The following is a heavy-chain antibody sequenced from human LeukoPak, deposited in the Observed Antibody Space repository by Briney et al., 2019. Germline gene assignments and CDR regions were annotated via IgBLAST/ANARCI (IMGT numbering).Heavy chain of an antibody. CDR3: ARDQGSGSYYVY. J-gene: IGHJ4*02. Sequence: ASVKVSCKASGYTFTSYGISWVRQAPGQGLEWMAWISAYNGNTNYAQKLQGRVTVTTDTSTSTAYMELRSLRSDGTAVYYCARDQGSGSYYVYWGQGTLVTVSS. CDR2: ISAYNGNT. V-gene: IGHV1-18*01. D-gene: IGHD1-26*01. CDR1: GYTFTSYG.